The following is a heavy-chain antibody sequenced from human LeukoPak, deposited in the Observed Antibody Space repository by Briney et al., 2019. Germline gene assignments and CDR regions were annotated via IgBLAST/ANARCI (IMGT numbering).Heavy chain of an antibody. CDR1: GFTFSNYW. V-gene: IGHV3-7*01. J-gene: IGHJ6*02. D-gene: IGHD3-22*01. CDR2: IKQDGSEK. Sequence: GGSLRLSCAASGFTFSNYWMTWVRQAPGKGLEWVANIKQDGSEKYYVDSVKGRFTISRDNAKNSLYLQMNSLRAEDTAVYYGARSETTYYYDSSVYFYYYYGMDVWGQGTTVTVSS. CDR3: ARSETTYYYDSSVYFYYYYGMDV.